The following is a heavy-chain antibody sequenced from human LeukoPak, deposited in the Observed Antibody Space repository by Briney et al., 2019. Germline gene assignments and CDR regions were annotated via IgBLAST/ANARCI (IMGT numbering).Heavy chain of an antibody. D-gene: IGHD5-12*01. V-gene: IGHV5-51*01. CDR2: IYPGDSDT. CDR1: GYIFASYW. J-gene: IGHJ3*02. CDR3: ARRSYEGSTSAFDI. Sequence: GASLQISCRSSGYIFASYWFGWVRPLPGKGLEWIGVIYPGDSDTRYSPSFEGQVTISGDKSTSSAFLQWSSLRASDTAMYYCARRSYEGSTSAFDIWGQGTMVIVSA.